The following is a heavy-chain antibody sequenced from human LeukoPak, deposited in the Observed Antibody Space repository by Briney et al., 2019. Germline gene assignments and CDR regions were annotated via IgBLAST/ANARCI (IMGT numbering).Heavy chain of an antibody. D-gene: IGHD3-22*01. CDR1: GFTFSSYW. V-gene: IGHV3-74*01. CDR3: ARVTLDYYDSSATDY. J-gene: IGHJ4*02. CDR2: INSDGSST. Sequence: GGSLRLSCAASGFTFSSYWMHWVRQAPGKGLVWVSRINSDGSSTSYADFVKGRFTISRDNAKNTLHLQMNSLRTEDTAVYYCARVTLDYYDSSATDYWGQGTLVTVSS.